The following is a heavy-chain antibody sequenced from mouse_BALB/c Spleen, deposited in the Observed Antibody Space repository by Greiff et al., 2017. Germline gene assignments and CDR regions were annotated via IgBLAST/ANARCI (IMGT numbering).Heavy chain of an antibody. CDR2: IDPENGNT. Sequence: VQLQQSAAELERPGASVKMSCKASGYTFTSYTMHWVKQRPEQGLEWIGWIDPENGNTIYDPKFQGKASITADTSSNTAYLQLSSLTSEDTAVYYCARYYYGSLYAMDYWGQGTSDTVSS. J-gene: IGHJ4*01. CDR1: GYTFTSYT. V-gene: IGHV14-1*02. D-gene: IGHD1-1*01. CDR3: ARYYYGSLYAMDY.